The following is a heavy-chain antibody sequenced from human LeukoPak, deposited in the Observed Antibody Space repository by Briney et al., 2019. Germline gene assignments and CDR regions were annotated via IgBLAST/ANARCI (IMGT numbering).Heavy chain of an antibody. CDR3: ARGVLNDSSGYYPYYFDY. CDR2: INHSGST. CDR1: GGSFSGYY. J-gene: IGHJ4*02. D-gene: IGHD3-22*01. V-gene: IGHV4-34*01. Sequence: SETLSLTCAVYGGSFSGYYWSWIRQPPGKGLEWIGEINHSGSTNYNPSLKSRVTISVDTSKNQFSLKLSSVTAADTAVYYCARGVLNDSSGYYPYYFDYWGQGTLVTVSS.